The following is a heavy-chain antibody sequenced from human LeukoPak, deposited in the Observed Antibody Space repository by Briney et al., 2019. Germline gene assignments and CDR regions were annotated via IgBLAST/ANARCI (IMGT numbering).Heavy chain of an antibody. V-gene: IGHV1-2*02. CDR3: ARENIPGYYYCYYGMDV. CDR2: INPNSGGT. J-gene: IGHJ6*02. Sequence: ASVKVSCKASGYTFTGYYMHWVRQAPGQGLEWMGWINPNSGGTNYAQKFQGRVTMTRDTSISTAYMELSRLRSDDTAVYYCARENIPGYYYCYYGMDVWGQGTTVTVSS. CDR1: GYTFTGYY. D-gene: IGHD2/OR15-2a*01.